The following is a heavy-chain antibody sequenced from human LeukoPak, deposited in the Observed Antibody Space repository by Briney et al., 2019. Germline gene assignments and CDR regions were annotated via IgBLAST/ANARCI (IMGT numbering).Heavy chain of an antibody. D-gene: IGHD3-10*01. CDR1: GFTVSSNY. CDR2: IYSGGST. Sequence: SGGSLRLSCAASGFTVSSNYMSWVRQAPGKGLEWVSVIYSGGSTYYADSVKGRFTISRDNSKNTLYLQMNSLRAEDTAVYYCARAEVRGVIAPYYYYYGMDVWGQGTMVTVSS. V-gene: IGHV3-66*01. CDR3: ARAEVRGVIAPYYYYYGMDV. J-gene: IGHJ6*02.